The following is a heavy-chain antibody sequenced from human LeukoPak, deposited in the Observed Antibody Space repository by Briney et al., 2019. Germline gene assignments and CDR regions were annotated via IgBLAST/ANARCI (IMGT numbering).Heavy chain of an antibody. J-gene: IGHJ4*02. Sequence: GGSLRLSCAASGFTFDDYAMHWVRQAPGKGLEWVSGISWNSGSIGYADSVKGRFTISRDNAKNSLYLQMNSLRAEDTALYYCAKEGGSYWELDYWGQGTLVTVSS. CDR3: AKEGGSYWELDY. CDR1: GFTFDDYA. V-gene: IGHV3-9*01. D-gene: IGHD1-26*01. CDR2: ISWNSGSI.